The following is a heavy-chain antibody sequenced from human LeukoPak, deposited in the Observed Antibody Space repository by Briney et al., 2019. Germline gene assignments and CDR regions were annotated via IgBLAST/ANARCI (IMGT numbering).Heavy chain of an antibody. J-gene: IGHJ3*02. D-gene: IGHD4-11*01. CDR3: ARGLAWGVTTSAHAFDI. Sequence: SQTLSLTCTVSGGSISSGSYYWSWIRQPAGKGLEWIGRIYTSGSTNYNPSLKSRVTISVDTSKNQFSLKLSSVTAADTAVYYCARGLAWGVTTSAHAFDIWGQGTMVTVSS. CDR1: GGSISSGSYY. CDR2: IYTSGST. V-gene: IGHV4-61*02.